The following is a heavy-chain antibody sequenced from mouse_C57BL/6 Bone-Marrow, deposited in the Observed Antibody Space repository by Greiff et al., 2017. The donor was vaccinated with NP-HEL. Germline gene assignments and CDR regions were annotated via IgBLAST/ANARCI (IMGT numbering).Heavy chain of an antibody. CDR2: IDPADGET. CDR1: GFNIKDYY. CDR3: ALITTVVASFYRYFDV. D-gene: IGHD1-1*01. Sequence: VQLQQSGAELVKPGASVKLSCTASGFNIKDYYMHWVKQRTEQGLEWIGRIDPADGETKYAPKFQGKATITADTSSNTAYLQLSSLTSEDTAVYYCALITTVVASFYRYFDVWGTGTTVTVSS. V-gene: IGHV14-2*01. J-gene: IGHJ1*03.